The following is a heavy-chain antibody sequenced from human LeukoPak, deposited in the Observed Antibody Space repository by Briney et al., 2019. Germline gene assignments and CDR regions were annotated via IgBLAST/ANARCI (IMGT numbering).Heavy chain of an antibody. CDR2: MNPNGGNT. CDR1: GYTFTSYD. CDR3: ARDRGSSTSKNWFDP. Sequence: GASVKVSCKASGYTFTSYDINWVRQATGQGLEWMGWMNPNGGNTGYAQKFQGRVTMTRNTSISTAYMELSSLRSEDTAVYYCARDRGSSTSKNWFDPWGQGTLVTVSS. J-gene: IGHJ5*02. V-gene: IGHV1-8*01. D-gene: IGHD2-2*01.